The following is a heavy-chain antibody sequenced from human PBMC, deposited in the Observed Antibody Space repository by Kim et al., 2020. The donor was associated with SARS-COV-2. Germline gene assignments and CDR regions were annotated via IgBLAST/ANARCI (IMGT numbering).Heavy chain of an antibody. CDR1: GFTFGDYT. V-gene: IGHV3-49*04. CDR2: IRSKAYGGTT. Sequence: GGSLRLSCTASGFTFGDYTMSWVRQAPGKGLEWVGFIRSKAYGGTTEYAASVKGRFTISRDDSKSIAYLQMNSLKTEDTAVYYCTTEEGQGITMIEEIGYWGQGTLVTVSS. D-gene: IGHD3-22*01. J-gene: IGHJ4*02. CDR3: TTEEGQGITMIEEIGY.